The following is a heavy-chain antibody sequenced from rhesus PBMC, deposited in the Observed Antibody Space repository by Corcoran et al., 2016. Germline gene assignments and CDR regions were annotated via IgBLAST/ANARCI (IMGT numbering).Heavy chain of an antibody. D-gene: IGHD5-12*01. Sequence: QVQLQESGPGLVTPSETLSLTCGVSGGSISDDYYWTWIRQPPGKGLEWIGNIYGSGGGTNYNPSLKNRVTISIDTSKNQFSLKLSSVTAADTAVYYCARGEYSYSELDYWGQGVLVTVSS. CDR1: GGSISDDYY. V-gene: IGHV4-106*01. CDR3: ARGEYSYSELDY. CDR2: IYGSGGGT. J-gene: IGHJ4*01.